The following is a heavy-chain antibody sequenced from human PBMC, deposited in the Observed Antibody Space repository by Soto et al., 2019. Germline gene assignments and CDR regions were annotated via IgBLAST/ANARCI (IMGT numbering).Heavy chain of an antibody. CDR1: GFTFRSYG. CDR3: AKEGTGGAFDI. CDR2: IWYDGSNK. D-gene: IGHD1-1*01. Sequence: PGGSLRLSCAASGFTFRSYGMRWVRQAPGKGLEWVAVIWYDGSNKYYADSVKGRFTISRDNSKNTLYLQMNILRAEDTAVYYCAKEGTGGAFDIWGQGTMVTVSS. V-gene: IGHV3-30*02. J-gene: IGHJ3*02.